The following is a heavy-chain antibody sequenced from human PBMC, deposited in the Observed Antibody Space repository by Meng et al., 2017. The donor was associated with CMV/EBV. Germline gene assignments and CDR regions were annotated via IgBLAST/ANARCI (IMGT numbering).Heavy chain of an antibody. Sequence: GSFSGYYWSWLRQPPGKGLEWIGQINHSGSTNYIPSLKSRVTISVDTSKNQFSLKLSSVTAADTAVYYCARARCSSTSCYLPKRFDPWGQGTLVTVSS. J-gene: IGHJ5*02. CDR1: GSFSGYY. CDR3: ARARCSSTSCYLPKRFDP. CDR2: INHSGST. V-gene: IGHV4-34*01. D-gene: IGHD2-2*01.